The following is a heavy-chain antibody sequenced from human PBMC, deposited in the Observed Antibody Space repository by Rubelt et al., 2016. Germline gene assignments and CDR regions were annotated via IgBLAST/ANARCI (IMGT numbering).Heavy chain of an antibody. V-gene: IGHV5-10-1*01. J-gene: IGHJ4*02. CDR2: IDPSDSYT. D-gene: IGHD4-17*01. Sequence: GKKPGESLRISCKGSGYSFTSYWISWVRQMPGKGLEWMGRIDPSDSYTNYSPSFQGHVTISADKSISTAYLQWSSLKASDTAMYYCARITGLDYGDYVERGWVSLGFDYWGQGTLVTVSS. CDR3: ARITGLDYGDYVERGWVSLGFDY. CDR1: GYSFTSYW.